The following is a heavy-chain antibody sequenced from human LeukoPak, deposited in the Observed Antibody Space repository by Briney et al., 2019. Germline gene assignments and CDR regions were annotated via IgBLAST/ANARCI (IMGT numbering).Heavy chain of an antibody. D-gene: IGHD5-24*01. J-gene: IGHJ4*02. V-gene: IGHV4-34*01. CDR3: ARVGRRWLQSFFDY. Sequence: SETLSLTCAVYGGSFSGYYWSWIRQPPGKGLEWIGEINHSGSTNYNPSLKSRVTISVDTSKNQFSLKLSSVTAADTAVYYCARVGRRWLQSFFDYWGQGTLVTVS. CDR2: INHSGST. CDR1: GGSFSGYY.